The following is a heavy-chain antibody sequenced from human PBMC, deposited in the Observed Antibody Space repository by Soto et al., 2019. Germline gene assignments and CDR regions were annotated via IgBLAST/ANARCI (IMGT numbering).Heavy chain of an antibody. CDR3: AKGLFAGSGAFDI. J-gene: IGHJ3*02. V-gene: IGHV3-30*18. CDR2: ISYDGSNK. D-gene: IGHD3-22*01. Sequence: QVQLVESGGGVVQPGGSLRLSCAASGFTFSSYGMHWVRQAPGKGLEWVAVISYDGSNKYYADSVKGRFTISRDNSKNTLYLQMNSLRAEDTAVYYCAKGLFAGSGAFDIWGQGTMVTVSS. CDR1: GFTFSSYG.